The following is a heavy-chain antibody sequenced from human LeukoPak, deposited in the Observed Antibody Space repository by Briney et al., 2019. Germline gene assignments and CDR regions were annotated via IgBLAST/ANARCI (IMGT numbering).Heavy chain of an antibody. D-gene: IGHD3-10*01. CDR2: ISGSGGST. V-gene: IGHV3-23*01. J-gene: IGHJ6*03. Sequence: QAGGSLRLSCAASGFTFNSYAMSWVRQAPGKGLEWVSAISGSGGSTYHADSVKGRFTISRDNSKNTLYLQMNSLRAEDTAVYYCAKRAYGSGTEYYYYYYMDVWGKGTTVSDSS. CDR1: GFTFNSYA. CDR3: AKRAYGSGTEYYYYYYMDV.